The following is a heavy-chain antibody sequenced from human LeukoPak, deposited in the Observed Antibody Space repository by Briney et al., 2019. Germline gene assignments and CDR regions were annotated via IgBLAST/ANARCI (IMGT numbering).Heavy chain of an antibody. CDR3: VRCSSASLKAAFDV. J-gene: IGHJ3*01. CDR1: GGSISTSGYY. V-gene: IGHV4-39*07. D-gene: IGHD6-19*01. Sequence: PSETLSLTCTVSGGSISTSGYYWGWIRQPPAMGLECLANINYGGAISYNPSHLSRVTISVDTSKNQFSLRLTSVAAAGTAVYYCVRCSSASLKAAFDVWGQGTMVIVSS. CDR2: INYGGAI.